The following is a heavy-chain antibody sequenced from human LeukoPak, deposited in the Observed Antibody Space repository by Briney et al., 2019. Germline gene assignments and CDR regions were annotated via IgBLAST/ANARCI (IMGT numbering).Heavy chain of an antibody. V-gene: IGHV4-30-4*01. Sequence: SQTLSLTCTVSGGSISSGDHYWRWIRQPPGKGLEWIGYIYYSGSTYYNPSLKSRVTISVDRSKNQFSLKLSSVTAADTAVYYCARERAKFYYDSSAENWYFDLWGRGTLVTVSS. CDR2: IYYSGST. CDR3: ARERAKFYYDSSAENWYFDL. D-gene: IGHD3-22*01. J-gene: IGHJ2*01. CDR1: GGSISSGDHY.